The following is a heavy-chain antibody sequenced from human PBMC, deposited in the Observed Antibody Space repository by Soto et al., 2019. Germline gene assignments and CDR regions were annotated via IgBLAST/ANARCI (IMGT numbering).Heavy chain of an antibody. CDR3: ARLSSGYYLLRYDY. Sequence: SETLSLTCTVSSGSININNYYWGWIRQPPGKGLEWIGSIYYSGDTYYNPSLKSRVTISVDTSKNQFSLKLSSVTAADTAVYYCARLSSGYYLLRYDYWGQGTLVTVSS. CDR1: SGSININNYY. CDR2: IYYSGDT. J-gene: IGHJ4*02. D-gene: IGHD3-22*01. V-gene: IGHV4-39*01.